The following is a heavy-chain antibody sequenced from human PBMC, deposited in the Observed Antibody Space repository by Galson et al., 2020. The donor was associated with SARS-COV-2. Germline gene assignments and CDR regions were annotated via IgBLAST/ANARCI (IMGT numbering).Heavy chain of an antibody. CDR2: ISWNSGSI. CDR1: GFTFDDYA. J-gene: IGHJ3*02. CDR3: AKDIPPYYYDSSGYGAFDI. V-gene: IGHV3-9*01. Sequence: SLKISCAASGFTFDDYAMHWVRPAPGKGLEWVSGISWNSGSIGYADSVKGRFTISRDNAKNSLYLQMNSLRAEDTALYYCAKDIPPYYYDSSGYGAFDIWGQGTMVTVSS. D-gene: IGHD3-22*01.